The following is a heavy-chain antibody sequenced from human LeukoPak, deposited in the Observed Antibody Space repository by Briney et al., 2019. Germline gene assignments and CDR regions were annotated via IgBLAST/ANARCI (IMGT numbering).Heavy chain of an antibody. CDR2: ISSSSSYI. D-gene: IGHD5-18*01. Sequence: GGSLRLSCAASGFTFSSYSMNWVRQAPGKGLEWVSSISSSSSYIYYADSVKGRFTISRDNAKNSLYLQMNTLRAEDTAVYYCARDPDTGGYYYYYMDVWGKGTTVTVSS. CDR1: GFTFSSYS. J-gene: IGHJ6*03. CDR3: ARDPDTGGYYYYYMDV. V-gene: IGHV3-21*01.